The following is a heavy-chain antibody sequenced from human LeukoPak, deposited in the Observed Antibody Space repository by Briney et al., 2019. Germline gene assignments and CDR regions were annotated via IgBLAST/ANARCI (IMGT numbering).Heavy chain of an antibody. J-gene: IGHJ4*02. Sequence: EASVKVSCKASGYTFTGYYMHWVRQAPGQGLEWMGWMNPNSGNTGYAQKFQGRVTMTRNTSISTAYMELSSLRSEDTAVYYCARGVVEWEPGPGYWGQGTLVTVSS. CDR1: GYTFTGYY. D-gene: IGHD1-26*01. V-gene: IGHV1-8*02. CDR2: MNPNSGNT. CDR3: ARGVVEWEPGPGY.